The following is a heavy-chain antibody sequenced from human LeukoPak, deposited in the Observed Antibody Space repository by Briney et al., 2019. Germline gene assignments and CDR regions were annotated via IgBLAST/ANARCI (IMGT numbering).Heavy chain of an antibody. D-gene: IGHD3-22*01. J-gene: IGHJ5*02. V-gene: IGHV1-2*06. CDR1: GYTFTGYY. CDR2: INPNSGGT. CDR3: ARERTPYYYDSSGYYYRGWFDP. Sequence: ASVKVSCKASGYTFTGYYMHWVRRAPGQGREWMGRINPNSGGTNYAQKFQGRVTMTRDTSISTAYMELSRLRSDDTAVYYCARERTPYYYDSSGYYYRGWFDPWGQGTLVTVSS.